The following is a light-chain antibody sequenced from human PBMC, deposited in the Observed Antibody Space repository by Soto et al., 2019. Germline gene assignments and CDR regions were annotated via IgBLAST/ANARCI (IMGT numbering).Light chain of an antibody. CDR2: QTS. CDR1: QYINTR. CDR3: QQYGSSSIT. J-gene: IGKJ5*01. Sequence: EIVLTPSPATLSSFPVDRVTLSCRASQYINTRLAWYQHRPGQAPRLLIYQTSIRAAGIPARFSGSGSGTDFTLTISRLEPEDFAVYYCQQYGSSSITFGQGTRLEI. V-gene: IGKV3-20*01.